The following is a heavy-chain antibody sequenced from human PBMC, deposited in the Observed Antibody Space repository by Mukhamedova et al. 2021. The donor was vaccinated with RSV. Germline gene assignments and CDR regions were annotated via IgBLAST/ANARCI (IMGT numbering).Heavy chain of an antibody. CDR2: ISSNGGST. J-gene: IGHJ4*02. D-gene: IGHD3-9*01. CDR3: ARAGYYDILTGCDY. Sequence: VRQAPGKGLEYVSAISSNGGSTYYANSVKGRFTISRDNSKNTLYLQMGSLRAEDMAGYYCARAGYYDILTGCDYWGQGTLVTVS. V-gene: IGHV3-64*01.